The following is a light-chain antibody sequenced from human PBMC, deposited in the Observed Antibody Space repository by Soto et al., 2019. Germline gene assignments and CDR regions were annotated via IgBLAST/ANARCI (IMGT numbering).Light chain of an antibody. CDR2: DVS. CDR1: SSDVGGYNY. V-gene: IGLV2-14*01. J-gene: IGLJ2*01. CDR3: CSYTSSSTPHVV. Sequence: QSALTQPASVSGSPGQSITISCTGTSSDVGGYNYVSWYQQHPGKAPKLMIYDVSNRPSGVSNRFSGSKSGNTASLTISGLQAEDEDDYYCCSYTSSSTPHVVFGGGTKLTVL.